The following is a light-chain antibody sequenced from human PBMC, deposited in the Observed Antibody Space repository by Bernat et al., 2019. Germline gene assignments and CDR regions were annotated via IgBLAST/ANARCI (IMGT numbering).Light chain of an antibody. Sequence: IQMTQSPSSLSASVGDRVTITCQASQDISNYLNWYQQRPGRAPKLLIYDASFLQPGFPSRFSGSGSGTTFTLTINSLQPEDFATYYCQHYDDVPLTFGGGTKVEIK. CDR1: QDISNY. V-gene: IGKV1-33*01. CDR2: DAS. CDR3: QHYDDVPLT. J-gene: IGKJ4*01.